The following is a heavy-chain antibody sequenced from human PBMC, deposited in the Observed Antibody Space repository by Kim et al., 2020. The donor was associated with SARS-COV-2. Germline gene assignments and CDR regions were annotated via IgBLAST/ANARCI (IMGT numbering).Heavy chain of an antibody. CDR1: GFTFSSYA. CDR2: ISYDGSNK. Sequence: GGSLRLSCAASGFTFSSYAMHWVRQAPGKGLEWVAVISYDGSNKYYADSVKGRFTISRDNSKNTLYLQMNSLRAEDTAVYYCARDPGSWVADTGPLVGSWGQGTLVTVSS. D-gene: IGHD5-18*01. CDR3: ARDPGSWVADTGPLVGS. J-gene: IGHJ4*02. V-gene: IGHV3-30*04.